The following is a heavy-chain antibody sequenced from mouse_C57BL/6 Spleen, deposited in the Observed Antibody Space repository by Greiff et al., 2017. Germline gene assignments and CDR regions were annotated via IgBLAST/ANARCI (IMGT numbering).Heavy chain of an antibody. Sequence: QVHVKQSGAELARPGASVKLSCKASGYTFTSYGISWVKQRTGQGLEWIGEIYPRSGNTYYNEKFKGKATLTADKSSSTAYMELRSLTSEDSAVYFCAIWVTTDYYAMDYWGQGTSVTVSS. CDR1: GYTFTSYG. CDR3: AIWVTTDYYAMDY. D-gene: IGHD1-1*01. V-gene: IGHV1-81*01. J-gene: IGHJ4*01. CDR2: IYPRSGNT.